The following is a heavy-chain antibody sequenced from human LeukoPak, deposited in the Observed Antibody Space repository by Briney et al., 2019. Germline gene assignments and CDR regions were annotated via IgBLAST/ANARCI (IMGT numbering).Heavy chain of an antibody. Sequence: SVKVSCKASGGTFSSYAISWVRQAPGQGLEWMGGIIPIFGTANYAQKLQGRVTMTTDTSTSTAYMELRSLRSDDTAVYYCAREAVAGTRWYFDYWGQGTLVTVSS. CDR1: GGTFSSYA. J-gene: IGHJ4*02. CDR3: AREAVAGTRWYFDY. V-gene: IGHV1-69*05. D-gene: IGHD6-19*01. CDR2: IIPIFGTA.